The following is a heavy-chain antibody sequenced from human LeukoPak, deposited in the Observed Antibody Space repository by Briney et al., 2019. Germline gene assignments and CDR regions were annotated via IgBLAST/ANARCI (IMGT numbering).Heavy chain of an antibody. D-gene: IGHD1-14*01. V-gene: IGHV4-4*07. J-gene: IGHJ3*02. CDR1: GGSISTHY. CDR3: AGIDTGGRGDAFDI. Sequence: SETLSLTCTVSGGSISTHYWSWIRQPAGKGLEWIERIYTSGSTNYNPSLRSRVAMSIDTSKNQFSLNLNSMTAADTAVYYCAGIDTGGRGDAFDIWGQGTMVTVSS. CDR2: IYTSGST.